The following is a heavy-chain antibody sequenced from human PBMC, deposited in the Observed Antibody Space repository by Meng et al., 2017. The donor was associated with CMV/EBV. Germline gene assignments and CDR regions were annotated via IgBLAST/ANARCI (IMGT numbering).Heavy chain of an antibody. CDR3: ARDPGVVVTNYFDY. Sequence: ETLSLTCAASGFTFSSDSMNWVRQAPGKGLEWVSYISSSSSTIYYADSVKGRFTISRDNAKNSLYLQMNSLRAEDTAVYYCARDPGVVVTNYFDYWGQGTLVTVSS. D-gene: IGHD3-22*01. CDR2: ISSSSSTI. V-gene: IGHV3-48*04. J-gene: IGHJ4*02. CDR1: GFTFSSDS.